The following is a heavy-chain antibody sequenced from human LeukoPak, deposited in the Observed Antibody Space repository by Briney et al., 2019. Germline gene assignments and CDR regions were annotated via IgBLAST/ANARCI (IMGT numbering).Heavy chain of an antibody. CDR1: GFTFSSYG. D-gene: IGHD6-6*01. CDR2: ISYDGSNK. J-gene: IGHJ4*02. V-gene: IGHV3-30*03. Sequence: SGGPLRPSCAPSGFTFSSYGRHWARQAPGKGRGWGAVISYDGSNKYYADSVKGRFTISRDNSKNTLYLQMNSLRAEDTAVYYCARDPIAARPYYFDYWGQGTLVTVSS. CDR3: ARDPIAARPYYFDY.